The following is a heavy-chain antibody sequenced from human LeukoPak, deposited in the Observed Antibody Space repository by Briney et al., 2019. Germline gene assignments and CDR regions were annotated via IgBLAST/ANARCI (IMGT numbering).Heavy chain of an antibody. J-gene: IGHJ4*02. Sequence: ASVKVSCKTSGYTVTGYYIHWVRQAPGQGLEWMGWITPNSDGTDYAQKFPGRVTMTRDTAITTAYMELSSLRSDDTAVYYCARSPVGLGFFDYWGQGTLVTVSS. D-gene: IGHD7-27*01. V-gene: IGHV1-2*02. CDR2: ITPNSDGT. CDR3: ARSPVGLGFFDY. CDR1: GYTVTGYY.